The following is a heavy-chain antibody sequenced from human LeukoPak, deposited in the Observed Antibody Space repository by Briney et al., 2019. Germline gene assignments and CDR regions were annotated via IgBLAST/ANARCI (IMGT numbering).Heavy chain of an antibody. Sequence: ASVKVSCKASGYTFTDYYMHWVRQAPGQGLEWMGWINPNTGGTNYAQKFQGRVTMTRDTSISTAYMELSRLRSDDTAVYYCAKDGCRSASCCAVYWGQGTLVTVSS. J-gene: IGHJ4*02. CDR2: INPNTGGT. CDR3: AKDGCRSASCCAVY. D-gene: IGHD2-2*01. V-gene: IGHV1-2*02. CDR1: GYTFTDYY.